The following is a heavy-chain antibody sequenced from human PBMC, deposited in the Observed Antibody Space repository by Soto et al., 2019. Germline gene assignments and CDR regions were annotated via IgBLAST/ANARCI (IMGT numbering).Heavy chain of an antibody. D-gene: IGHD6-13*01. J-gene: IGHJ3*02. Sequence: SVKVSCKSFGGTFSSYAISWVRQAPGQGLEWMGGIIPIFGTANYAQKFQGRVTITADESTSTAYMELSSLRSEDTAVYYCARQSQAAPGAFDIWGQGTMVTVSS. CDR3: ARQSQAAPGAFDI. CDR1: GGTFSSYA. V-gene: IGHV1-69*13. CDR2: IIPIFGTA.